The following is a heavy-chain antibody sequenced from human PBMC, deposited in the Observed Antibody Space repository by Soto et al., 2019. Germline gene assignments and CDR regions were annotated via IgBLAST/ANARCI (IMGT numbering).Heavy chain of an antibody. V-gene: IGHV1-18*01. CDR3: ARGIAVAGIRYNWFDP. J-gene: IGHJ5*02. Sequence: QVQLVQSGAEVKKPGASVKVSCKASGYTFTSSGISWVRQAPGQGLEGMGWISAYNGNTNDAQKLQGRGTMTTDTSTSTAYMELRSMRSDDAAVYYCARGIAVAGIRYNWFDPWGQGTLVTVSS. D-gene: IGHD6-19*01. CDR2: ISAYNGNT. CDR1: GYTFTSSG.